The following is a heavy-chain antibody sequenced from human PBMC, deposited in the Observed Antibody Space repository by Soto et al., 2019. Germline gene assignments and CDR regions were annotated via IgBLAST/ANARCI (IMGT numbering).Heavy chain of an antibody. CDR1: EFTISSYG. D-gene: IGHD1-7*01. J-gene: IGHJ4*02. CDR3: AKDINNRITGTTLFPY. V-gene: IGHV3-30*18. Sequence: PGGFHRDCYAAAEFTISSYGRHWVSQAPGKGLEWVAVISYDGSNKYYADSVKGRFTISRDNSKNTLYLQMNSLRAEDTAVYYCAKDINNRITGTTLFPYLGQGTLVTVSS. CDR2: ISYDGSNK.